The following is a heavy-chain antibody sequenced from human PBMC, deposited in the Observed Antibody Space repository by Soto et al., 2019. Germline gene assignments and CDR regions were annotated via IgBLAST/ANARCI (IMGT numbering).Heavy chain of an antibody. CDR1: GFTFSSYA. J-gene: IGHJ6*03. CDR3: ARIIVVESYMDV. CDR2: ISGSGGST. V-gene: IGHV3-23*01. Sequence: PGGSLRLSCAASGFTFSSYAMSWVRQAPGKGLEWVSAISGSGGSTYYADSVKGRFTISRDNSKNTLYLQMNSLRAEDTAVYYCARIIVVESYMDVWGKGTSVTVSS. D-gene: IGHD2-15*01.